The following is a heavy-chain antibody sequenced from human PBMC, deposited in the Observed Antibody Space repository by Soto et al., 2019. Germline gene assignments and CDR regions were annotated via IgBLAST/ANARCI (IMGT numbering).Heavy chain of an antibody. CDR2: ISYHGVNK. CDR1: GFIFSNYG. V-gene: IGHV3-30*18. Sequence: VQLEESGGGVVQPGRSLTLYCAASGFIFSNYGMHWVRQAPGKGLEWVGVISYHGVNKYYADSVKGRFTISRDNSQNTLYLQMSSLRDEDTAVYHCAKYSDYGDYADWLDPWGQGTLVTVSS. CDR3: AKYSDYGDYADWLDP. J-gene: IGHJ5*02. D-gene: IGHD4-17*01.